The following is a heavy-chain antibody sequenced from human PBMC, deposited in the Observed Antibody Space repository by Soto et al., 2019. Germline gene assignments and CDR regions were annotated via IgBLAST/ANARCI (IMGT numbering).Heavy chain of an antibody. CDR1: GYTFTSYG. CDR2: MSGSNGNT. Sequence: QVQLVQSGAEGKKPGASVKVSCKASGYTFTSYGISWVRQAPGQGLEWMGWMSGSNGNTNYAQKLQGTATMTTDTSTSTAYMELRSLRSDDTAVYYCARGYSSSWYGEPRGNDAFDIWGQGTMVTVSS. D-gene: IGHD6-13*01. J-gene: IGHJ3*02. CDR3: ARGYSSSWYGEPRGNDAFDI. V-gene: IGHV1-18*01.